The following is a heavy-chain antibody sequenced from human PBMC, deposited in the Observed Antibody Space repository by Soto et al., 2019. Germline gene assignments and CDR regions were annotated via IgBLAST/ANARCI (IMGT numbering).Heavy chain of an antibody. CDR3: SRDSGGTTVAFGMDV. D-gene: IGHD4-17*01. Sequence: QVQLVQSGAEVKKPGSSVKVSCKASGGTFSSYAISWVRQAPGQGLEWMGGIIPIFGTANYAQKFQGRVTITADESTSTAYMEMSSLSSEDTAVYYCSRDSGGTTVAFGMDVWGQGTTVTVSS. CDR2: IIPIFGTA. CDR1: GGTFSSYA. V-gene: IGHV1-69*01. J-gene: IGHJ6*02.